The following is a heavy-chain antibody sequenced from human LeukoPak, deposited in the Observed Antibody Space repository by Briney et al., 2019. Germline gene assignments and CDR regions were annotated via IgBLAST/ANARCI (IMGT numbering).Heavy chain of an antibody. J-gene: IGHJ4*02. V-gene: IGHV1-18*01. CDR3: ARQLPVYYYDSSGYYKQDY. CDR2: ISADNGNT. D-gene: IGHD3-22*01. Sequence: ASVEVSCKASGYTFTSYGISWVRQAPGQGLEWMGWISADNGNTNYAQKLQGRVTMTTDTSTSTAYMELRSLRSDDTAVYYCARQLPVYYYDSSGYYKQDYWGQGTLVTVSS. CDR1: GYTFTSYG.